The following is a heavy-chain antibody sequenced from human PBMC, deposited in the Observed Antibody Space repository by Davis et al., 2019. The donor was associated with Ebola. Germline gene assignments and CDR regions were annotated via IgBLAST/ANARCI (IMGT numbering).Heavy chain of an antibody. Sequence: PSETLSLTCTVSGGSISSYYWSWIRQPPGKGLEWIGYIYYSGSTNYNPSLKSRVTISVDTSKNQFSLKLSSVTAADTAVYYCARDSTVGAGDWDYWGQGTLVTVSS. CDR1: GGSISSYY. J-gene: IGHJ4*02. V-gene: IGHV4-59*01. D-gene: IGHD7-27*01. CDR3: ARDSTVGAGDWDY. CDR2: IYYSGST.